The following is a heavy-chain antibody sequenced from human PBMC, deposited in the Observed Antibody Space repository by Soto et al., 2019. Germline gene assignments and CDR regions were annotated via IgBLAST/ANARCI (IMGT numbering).Heavy chain of an antibody. D-gene: IGHD6-19*01. CDR2: INHSGST. V-gene: IGHV4-34*02. CDR1: GGSFSGFF. J-gene: IGHJ4*02. Sequence: QVQLQQWGAGLLKPSETLSLTCAVHGGSFSGFFWTWIRQPPGKGLEWIGEINHSGSTNYNPSLKSRVTISVDTSENQFSLRLTSVTAADKAVYYCARGQWLPRGEYWGQGTLVTVSS. CDR3: ARGQWLPRGEY.